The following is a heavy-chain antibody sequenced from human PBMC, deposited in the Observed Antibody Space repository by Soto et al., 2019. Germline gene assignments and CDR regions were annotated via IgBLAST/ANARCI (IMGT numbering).Heavy chain of an antibody. CDR3: ARPVGVEQQLVHDAFAI. D-gene: IGHD6-13*01. Sequence: SETLSLTCTVSGVSISTTNFYWGWIRQPPGKGLEWIGTIHYSGYTYYNPSLKNRVTISVDTSRNRFSLKLTSVSAADTAIYYCARPVGVEQQLVHDAFAIWGQGTLVTVSS. V-gene: IGHV4-39*02. J-gene: IGHJ3*02. CDR2: IHYSGYT. CDR1: GVSISTTNFY.